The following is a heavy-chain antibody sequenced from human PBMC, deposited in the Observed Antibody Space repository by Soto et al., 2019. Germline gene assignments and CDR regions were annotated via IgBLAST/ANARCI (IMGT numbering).Heavy chain of an antibody. CDR3: ARSLPGTYGASDL. CDR1: EFTFRSYW. V-gene: IGHV3-74*01. Sequence: EVQLVDSGGGLVQPGGSLRLSCAASEFTFRSYWMHWVRQSPGKGLVWVSRISGDGSSTNYTDSVKGRFTISRDNAKNTVYLQIDSLRAEDTAVYYCARSLPGTYGASDLWGQGTMVTVSS. D-gene: IGHD1-7*01. CDR2: ISGDGSST. J-gene: IGHJ3*01.